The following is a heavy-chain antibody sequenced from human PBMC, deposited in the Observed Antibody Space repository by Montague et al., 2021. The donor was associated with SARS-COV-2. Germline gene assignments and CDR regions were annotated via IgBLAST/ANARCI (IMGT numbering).Heavy chain of an antibody. D-gene: IGHD3-10*01. V-gene: IGHV3-33*06. CDR3: AKEQWKGPGTSLAAFDV. CDR1: GFPFLDYT. Sequence: SLRLSCPTSGFPFLDYTIHWVRQYPGKGLEWVAVIWSGGTSKYYRDSVEGRFTISRDSSRSTVSLQMNSLRDEDTAVYYCAKEQWKGPGTSLAAFDVWGQGTMVTVSS. J-gene: IGHJ3*01. CDR2: IWSGGTSK.